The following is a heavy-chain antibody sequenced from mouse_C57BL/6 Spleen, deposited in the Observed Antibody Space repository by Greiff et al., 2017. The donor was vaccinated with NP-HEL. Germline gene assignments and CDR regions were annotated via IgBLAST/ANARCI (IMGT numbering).Heavy chain of an antibody. V-gene: IGHV10-1*01. J-gene: IGHJ4*01. CDR3: VSYGYDDYYYAMDY. CDR1: GFSFNTYA. CDR2: IRSKSNNYAT. Sequence: EVHLVESGGGLVQPKGSLKLSCAASGFSFNTYAMNWVRQAPGKGLEWVARIRSKSNNYATYYADSVKDRFTISRDDSESMLYLQMNNLKTEDTAMYYCVSYGYDDYYYAMDYWGQGTSVTVSS. D-gene: IGHD2-2*01.